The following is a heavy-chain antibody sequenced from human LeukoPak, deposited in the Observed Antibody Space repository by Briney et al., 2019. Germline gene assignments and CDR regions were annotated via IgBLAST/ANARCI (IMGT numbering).Heavy chain of an antibody. CDR2: IYYSGST. CDR3: ARARSSKTFDI. D-gene: IGHD6-13*01. V-gene: IGHV4-39*07. J-gene: IGHJ3*02. Sequence: SETLSLTCTVSGGSISSSRYYWGWIRQPPGKGQVWIGSIYYSGSTYYNPSLKSRVTISVDTSKNQFSLKLSSVTAADTAVYYCARARSSKTFDIWGQGTMVTVSS. CDR1: GGSISSSRYY.